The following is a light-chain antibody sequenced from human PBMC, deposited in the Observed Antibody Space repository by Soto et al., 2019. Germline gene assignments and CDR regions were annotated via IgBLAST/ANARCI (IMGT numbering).Light chain of an antibody. CDR3: QQYGSSPVT. CDR1: QTVNNNY. Sequence: EIVLTQSPGTLSLSPGERVTLSCRASQTVNNNYLAWYQQTPGQAPRLLIYGASNRATGIPGRFGGSGSGTDVTLTISRLEPEDFAMYYCQQYGSSPVTFGGGTKVDIK. CDR2: GAS. J-gene: IGKJ4*01. V-gene: IGKV3-20*01.